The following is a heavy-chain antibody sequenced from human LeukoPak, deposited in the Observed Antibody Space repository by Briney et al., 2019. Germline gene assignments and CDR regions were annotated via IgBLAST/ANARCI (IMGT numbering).Heavy chain of an antibody. V-gene: IGHV3-30*03. CDR2: ISYDGSNK. CDR3: AREVVYSSPSFDY. D-gene: IGHD6-13*01. Sequence: PGGSLRLSCAASGFTFSTYAMHWVRQAPGKGLEWVAVISYDGSNKYYADSVKGRFTISRDNSKNTLYLQMNSLRAEDTAVYYCAREVVYSSPSFDYWGQGTLVTVSS. CDR1: GFTFSTYA. J-gene: IGHJ4*02.